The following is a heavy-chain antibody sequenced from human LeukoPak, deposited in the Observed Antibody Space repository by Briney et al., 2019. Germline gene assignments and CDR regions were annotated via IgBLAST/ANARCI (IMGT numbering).Heavy chain of an antibody. J-gene: IGHJ3*02. CDR3: ARRRYYDILTGYYKGAFDI. D-gene: IGHD3-9*01. V-gene: IGHV4-30-4*08. CDR2: IYYSGST. Sequence: SETLSLTCTVSGGSISSGDYYWSWIRQPPGKGLEWVGYIYYSGSTYYNPSLKSRVTISVDTSKNQFSLKLSSVTAADTAVYHCARRRYYDILTGYYKGAFDIWGQGTMVTVSS. CDR1: GGSISSGDYY.